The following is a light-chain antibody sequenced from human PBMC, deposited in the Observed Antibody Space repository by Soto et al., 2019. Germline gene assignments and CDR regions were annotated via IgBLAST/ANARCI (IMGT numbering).Light chain of an antibody. V-gene: IGKV3-15*01. J-gene: IGKJ1*01. CDR3: QQYNNWPQT. Sequence: EIVMTQSPATLSVSPGERATLSCRASQSVSGNLAWYQQKPGQAPRLLIYGASTRATGITVRFSGSGSGTEFTLTISSLLSEDFAVYYCQQYNNWPQTFGQGTKVEIK. CDR2: GAS. CDR1: QSVSGN.